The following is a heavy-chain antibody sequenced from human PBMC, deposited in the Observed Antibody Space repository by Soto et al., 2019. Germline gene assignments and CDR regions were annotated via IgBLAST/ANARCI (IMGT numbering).Heavy chain of an antibody. D-gene: IGHD2-2*01. Sequence: QVPLVESGGGVVQPGRSLILSCAASGFSFRSYAMHWVRQAPGKGPEWVAVMSYDGSDKDYADSVKGRFTISRDNSKNTLYLQMSRLRAEDTAVYYCARARLDTPALEYWGQGTLVTVSS. CDR1: GFSFRSYA. J-gene: IGHJ4*02. V-gene: IGHV3-30-3*01. CDR3: ARARLDTPALEY. CDR2: MSYDGSDK.